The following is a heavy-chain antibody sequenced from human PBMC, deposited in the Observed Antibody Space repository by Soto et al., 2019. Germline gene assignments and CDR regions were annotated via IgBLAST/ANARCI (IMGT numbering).Heavy chain of an antibody. Sequence: SETLSLTCTVSGGSISSSSYYWGWIRQPPGKGLEWIGYIYYSGSTNYNPSLKSRVTISVDTSKNQFSLKLSSVTAADTAVYYCARGPGRHILTGYYGPDYWGQGTLVTVSS. J-gene: IGHJ4*02. V-gene: IGHV4-39*07. CDR1: GGSISSSSYY. CDR2: IYYSGST. D-gene: IGHD3-9*01. CDR3: ARGPGRHILTGYYGPDY.